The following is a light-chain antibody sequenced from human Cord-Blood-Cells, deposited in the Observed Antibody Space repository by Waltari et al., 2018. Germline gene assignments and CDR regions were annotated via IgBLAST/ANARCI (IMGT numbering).Light chain of an antibody. CDR3: AAWDDSLNGLV. CDR1: SSNIGSNT. V-gene: IGLV1-44*01. Sequence: QSVLTQPPSASGTPGQRVTISCSGSSSNIGSNTVNWYQQLPGTAPKLLIYSNNPRPSGVPDRFSGDKSDHSATLVISGLQSEDEADYYCAAWDDSLNGLVFGGWTKLTVL. J-gene: IGLJ2*01. CDR2: SNN.